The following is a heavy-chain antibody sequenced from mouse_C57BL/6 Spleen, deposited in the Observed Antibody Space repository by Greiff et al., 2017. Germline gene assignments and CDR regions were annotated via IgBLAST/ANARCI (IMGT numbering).Heavy chain of an antibody. CDR2: IDPSDSYT. D-gene: IGHD2-5*01. Sequence: QVQLQQPGAELVMPGASVKLSCKASGYTFTSYWMHWVKQRPGQGLEWIGEIDPSDSYTNYNQKFKGKSTLTVDNSSSTAYMQLSSLTSEDSAVYYCARWGSNYYFDYWGQGTTLTVSS. J-gene: IGHJ2*01. CDR1: GYTFTSYW. CDR3: ARWGSNYYFDY. V-gene: IGHV1-69*01.